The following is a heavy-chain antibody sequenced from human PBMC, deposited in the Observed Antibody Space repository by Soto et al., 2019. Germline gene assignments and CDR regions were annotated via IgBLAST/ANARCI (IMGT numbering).Heavy chain of an antibody. CDR2: IIPIFGTA. Sequence: SVKVSCKASGGTFRSYAISWVRQAPGQGLEWMGGIIPIFGTANYAQKFQGRVTITADESTSTAYMELSSLRSEDTAVYYCAGPPELTRIYYYYGMDVWGQGTTVTVS. CDR3: AGPPELTRIYYYYGMDV. V-gene: IGHV1-69*13. J-gene: IGHJ6*02. CDR1: GGTFRSYA. D-gene: IGHD1-7*01.